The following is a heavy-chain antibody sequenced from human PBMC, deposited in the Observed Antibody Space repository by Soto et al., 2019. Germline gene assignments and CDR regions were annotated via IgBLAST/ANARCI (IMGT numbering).Heavy chain of an antibody. D-gene: IGHD3-3*01. J-gene: IGHJ5*02. CDR2: IYYSGST. V-gene: IGHV4-59*01. CDR1: GGSISSYY. Sequence: SETLSLTCTVSGGSISSYYWSWIRHPPGKGLEWIGYIYYSGSTNYNPSLKSRVTISVDTSKNQFSLKLSSVTAADTAVYYCAKVNDFWTGYYSTNWFDPWGQGTLVTVSS. CDR3: AKVNDFWTGYYSTNWFDP.